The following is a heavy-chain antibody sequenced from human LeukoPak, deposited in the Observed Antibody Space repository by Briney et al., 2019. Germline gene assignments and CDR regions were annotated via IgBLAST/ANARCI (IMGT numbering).Heavy chain of an antibody. Sequence: PGGSLRLSCAASGFTVSSNYMSWVHQAPGKGLEWVSVIYSGGSTYYADSVKGRFTISRDNSKNTLYLQMNSLRAEDTAVYYCARGDKYYDFWSGYLFTPFDYWGQGTLVTVSS. CDR2: IYSGGST. CDR1: GFTVSSNY. CDR3: ARGDKYYDFWSGYLFTPFDY. J-gene: IGHJ4*02. D-gene: IGHD3-3*01. V-gene: IGHV3-53*01.